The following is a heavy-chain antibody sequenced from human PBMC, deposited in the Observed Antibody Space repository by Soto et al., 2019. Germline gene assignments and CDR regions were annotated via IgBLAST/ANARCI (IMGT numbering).Heavy chain of an antibody. CDR3: ARNVPDSAAGHYFDY. CDR1: GGSISSGGYY. V-gene: IGHV4-31*03. D-gene: IGHD6-13*01. CDR2: IYYSGST. Sequence: PSETLSLTCTVSGGSISSGGYYWSWIRQHPGKGLEWIGYIYYSGSTYYNPSLKSRVTISVDTSKNQFSLKLSSVTAADTAVYYCARNVPDSAAGHYFDYWGQGTLVTAPQ. J-gene: IGHJ4*02.